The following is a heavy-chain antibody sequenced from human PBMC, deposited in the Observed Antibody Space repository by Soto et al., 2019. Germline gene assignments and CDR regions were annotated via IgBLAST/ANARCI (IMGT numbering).Heavy chain of an antibody. V-gene: IGHV1-8*02. CDR3: ARGTSIYYYYYMDV. D-gene: IGHD3-3*01. CDR2: MNPNSGNT. CDR1: GGTFSSYT. J-gene: IGHJ6*03. Sequence: ASVKVSCKASGGTFSSYTISWVRQAPGQGLEWMGWMNPNSGNTGCAQKFQGRVTMTRNTSISTAHMELSSLGSEDTAVYYCARGTSIYYYYYMDVWGKGTTVTVS.